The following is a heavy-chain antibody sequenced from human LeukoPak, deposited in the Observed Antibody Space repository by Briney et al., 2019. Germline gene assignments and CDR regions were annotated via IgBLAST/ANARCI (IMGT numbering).Heavy chain of an antibody. CDR1: GYTFTSYD. J-gene: IGHJ4*02. CDR3: ARVVGANRAYIATTHTKDY. Sequence: WASVKVSCKASGYTFTSYDINWVRQATGQGLEWMGWMNPNSGNTGYAQKFQGRVTITRNTSISTAYMELSSLRSEDTAVYYCARVVGANRAYIATTHTKDYWGQGTLVTVSS. D-gene: IGHD3-16*01. CDR2: MNPNSGNT. V-gene: IGHV1-8*03.